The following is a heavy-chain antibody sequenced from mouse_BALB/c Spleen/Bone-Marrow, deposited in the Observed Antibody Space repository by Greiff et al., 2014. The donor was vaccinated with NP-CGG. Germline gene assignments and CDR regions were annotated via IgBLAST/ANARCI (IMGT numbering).Heavy chain of an antibody. V-gene: IGHV14-3*02. CDR1: GFNIKDTY. D-gene: IGHD1-1*01. J-gene: IGHJ1*01. CDR2: IDPANGDT. Sequence: VQLKQSGAELAKPGASVKLSCTASGFNIKDTYMHWVKQRPEQGLEWIGRIDPANGDTKYDPKFQGKATITADTSSNTAYLQLSSLTSEDTAVHYCTKPSFYYGSSYWYFDVWGAGTTVTVSS. CDR3: TKPSFYYGSSYWYFDV.